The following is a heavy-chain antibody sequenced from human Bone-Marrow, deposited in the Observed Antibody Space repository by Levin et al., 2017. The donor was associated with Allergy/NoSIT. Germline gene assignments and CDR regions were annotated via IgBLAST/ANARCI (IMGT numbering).Heavy chain of an antibody. CDR2: INHSGST. CDR1: GGSFSGYY. J-gene: IGHJ4*02. V-gene: IGHV4-34*01. Sequence: PSETLSLTCAVYGGSFSGYYWSWIRQPPGKGLEWIGEINHSGSTNYNPSLKSRVTISVDTSKNQFSLKLSSVTAADTAVYYCARGVVHCSSTSCAPRNYYFDYWGQGTLVTVSS. CDR3: ARGVVHCSSTSCAPRNYYFDY. D-gene: IGHD2-2*01.